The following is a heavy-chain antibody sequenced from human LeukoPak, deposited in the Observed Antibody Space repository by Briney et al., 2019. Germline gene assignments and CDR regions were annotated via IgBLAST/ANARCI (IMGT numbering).Heavy chain of an antibody. D-gene: IGHD1-26*01. CDR1: GFTFSSYW. J-gene: IGHJ4*02. V-gene: IGHV3-74*01. CDR2: INSDGSST. Sequence: PGGTLRLSCAASGFTFSSYWMHWVRQAPGKGLVWVSRINSDGSSTSYADSVKGRFIISRDKDKNTLYLQMNSLRAEDTAVYYCASGWARIRFDYWGQGTLVTVSS. CDR3: ASGWARIRFDY.